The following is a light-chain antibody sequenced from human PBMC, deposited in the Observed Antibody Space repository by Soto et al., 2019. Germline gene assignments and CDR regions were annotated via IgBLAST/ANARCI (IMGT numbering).Light chain of an antibody. Sequence: EIVMTQSPATLSVSPGERATLSCRASQSVTSTLAWYQQKPGQAPRLLIYGASTRATGIPARFSGSGSGTEFTLTISSLQSEDFAFYYCQHHDSWPITFGQGTRLEIK. V-gene: IGKV3-15*01. CDR1: QSVTST. CDR3: QHHDSWPIT. CDR2: GAS. J-gene: IGKJ5*01.